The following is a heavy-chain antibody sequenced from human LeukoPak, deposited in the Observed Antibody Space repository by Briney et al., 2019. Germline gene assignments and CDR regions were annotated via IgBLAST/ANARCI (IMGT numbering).Heavy chain of an antibody. CDR1: GFTFSSYA. J-gene: IGHJ4*02. D-gene: IGHD6-13*01. CDR2: ISGSGGST. V-gene: IGHV3-23*01. Sequence: GGSLRLSCAASGFTFSSYAMSWVRQAPGKGLEWVSAISGSGGSTYYADSVKGRFTISRDNSKNTLYLQMNSLRAEDTAVYYCAFLIPYSSSWSNGDYWGQGTLVTVSS. CDR3: AFLIPYSSSWSNGDY.